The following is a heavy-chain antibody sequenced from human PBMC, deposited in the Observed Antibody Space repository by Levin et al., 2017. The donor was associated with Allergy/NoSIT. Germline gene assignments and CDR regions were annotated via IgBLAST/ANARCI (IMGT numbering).Heavy chain of an antibody. V-gene: IGHV1-3*01. CDR2: INAGNGNT. Sequence: ASVKVSCKASGYTFTSYAMHWVRQAPGQRLEWMGWINAGNGNTKYSQKFQGRVTITRDTSASTAYMELSSLRSEDTAVYYCARDLRKPLLAVAGPGEGWFDPWGQGTLVTVSS. CDR3: ARDLRKPLLAVAGPGEGWFDP. J-gene: IGHJ5*02. D-gene: IGHD6-19*01. CDR1: GYTFTSYA.